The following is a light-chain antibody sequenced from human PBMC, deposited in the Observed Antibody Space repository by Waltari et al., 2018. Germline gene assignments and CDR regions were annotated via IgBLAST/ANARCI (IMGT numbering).Light chain of an antibody. V-gene: IGLV6-57*04. Sequence: FMLTQPHSVSESPGKTVTISCTRKSGRVGRNYVHWYHQRPGGAPTIVIFEDFQRPSGVPDRFSGYIDSASNSASLTLSGLEIEDEGDYYCQSYDGGIWVFGGGTRLTVL. CDR2: EDF. J-gene: IGLJ3*02. CDR3: QSYDGGIWV. CDR1: SGRVGRNY.